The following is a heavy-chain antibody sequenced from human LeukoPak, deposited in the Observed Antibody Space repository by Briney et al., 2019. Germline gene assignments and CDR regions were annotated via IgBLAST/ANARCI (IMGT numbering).Heavy chain of an antibody. CDR3: ARAFGLTDC. Sequence: GGSLRLSCAASGFTVSSYSMNWVRQAPGKGLEWVSYISSSSSNIYYADSVKGRFTISRDNAKNSLYLQMNSVRDEDTAVYYCARAFGLTDCWGQGTLVTDSS. J-gene: IGHJ4*02. V-gene: IGHV3-48*02. CDR1: GFTVSSYS. CDR2: ISSSSSNI. D-gene: IGHD3/OR15-3a*01.